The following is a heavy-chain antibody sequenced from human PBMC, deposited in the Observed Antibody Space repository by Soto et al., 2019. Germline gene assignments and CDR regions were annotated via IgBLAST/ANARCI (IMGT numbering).Heavy chain of an antibody. CDR3: ARGRGRYCSSTSCYPAGGGSCYDY. V-gene: IGHV4-34*01. CDR2: INHSGST. CDR1: GGSFSGYY. J-gene: IGHJ4*02. D-gene: IGHD2-2*01. Sequence: QVQLQQWGAGLLKPSETLSLTCAVYGGSFSGYYWSWIRQPPGKGLEWIGEINHSGSTNYNPSLKSRVTISVDTSKNQFSLKLSSVTAADTAVYYCARGRGRYCSSTSCYPAGGGSCYDYWGQGTLVTVSS.